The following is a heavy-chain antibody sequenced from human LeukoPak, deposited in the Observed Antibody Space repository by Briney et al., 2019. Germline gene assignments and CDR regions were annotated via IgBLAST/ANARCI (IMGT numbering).Heavy chain of an antibody. CDR1: GGTFSSYA. V-gene: IGHV1-69*10. Sequence: SVKVSCKASGGTFSSYAISWVRQAPGQGLEWMGRIIPILGIANYAQKFQGRVTITADKSTSTAYMELSSPRSEDTAVYYCAQNPTYYYGSGSYSNMGGDYWGQGTLVTVSS. D-gene: IGHD3-10*01. CDR3: AQNPTYYYGSGSYSNMGGDY. CDR2: IIPILGIA. J-gene: IGHJ4*02.